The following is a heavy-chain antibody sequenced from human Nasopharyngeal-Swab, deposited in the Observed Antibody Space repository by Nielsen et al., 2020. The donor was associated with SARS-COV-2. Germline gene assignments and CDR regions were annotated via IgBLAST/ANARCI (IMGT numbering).Heavy chain of an antibody. CDR2: IYYSGST. D-gene: IGHD3-22*01. Sequence: ESLRLSCTVSGGSISSYYWSWIRQPPGKGLKWIGYIYYSGSTNYNPSLKSRVTISVDTSKNQFSLKLSSVTAADTAVYYCATYYYDSSGYWEGFDPWGQGTLVTVSS. V-gene: IGHV4-59*01. J-gene: IGHJ5*02. CDR3: ATYYYDSSGYWEGFDP. CDR1: GGSISSYY.